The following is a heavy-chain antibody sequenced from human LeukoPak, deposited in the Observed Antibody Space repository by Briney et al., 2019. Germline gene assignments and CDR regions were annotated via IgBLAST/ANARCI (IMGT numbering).Heavy chain of an antibody. Sequence: GGSLRLSCAASGFTFSSYAMSWVRQAPGKGLEWVSAISGSGGSTYYADSVKGRFTISRDNSKNTLYLQMNSLRAEDTAVYYCAKTPKWAVADPDPYWYFDLWGRGTLVTVSS. CDR3: AKTPKWAVADPDPYWYFDL. D-gene: IGHD6-19*01. CDR1: GFTFSSYA. V-gene: IGHV3-23*01. J-gene: IGHJ2*01. CDR2: ISGSGGST.